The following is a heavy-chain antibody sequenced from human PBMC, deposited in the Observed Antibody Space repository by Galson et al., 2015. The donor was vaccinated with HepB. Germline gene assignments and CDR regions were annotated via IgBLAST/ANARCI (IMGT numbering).Heavy chain of an antibody. CDR1: EFTFSSYN. D-gene: IGHD6-13*01. J-gene: IGHJ4*02. Sequence: SLRLSCAASEFTFSSYNMNWVRQAPGQGLEWVSYISTSSSTIYYADSVKGRFTVSRDNSKNTLYLQMNSLRAEDTAVYYCARGYSSSWYSGLGYWGQGSLVTVSS. V-gene: IGHV3-48*04. CDR3: ARGYSSSWYSGLGY. CDR2: ISTSSSTI.